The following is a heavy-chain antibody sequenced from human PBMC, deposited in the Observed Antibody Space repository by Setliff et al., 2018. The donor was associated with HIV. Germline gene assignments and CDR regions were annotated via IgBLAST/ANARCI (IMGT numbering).Heavy chain of an antibody. CDR3: ARGNASPGIQLVDY. CDR2: INLSGST. Sequence: SETLSLTCAVYVGSFIGYYWSWIRQTPGKGLKWIGEINLSGSTNYNPSLKSRVTISVDTSKNHFSLKLSSLTTADTAVHYCARGNASPGIQLVDYWGQGTLVTVSS. V-gene: IGHV4-34*01. J-gene: IGHJ4*02. D-gene: IGHD5-18*01. CDR1: VGSFIGYY.